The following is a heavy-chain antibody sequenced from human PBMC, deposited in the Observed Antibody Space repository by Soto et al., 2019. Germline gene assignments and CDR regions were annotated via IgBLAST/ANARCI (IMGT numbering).Heavy chain of an antibody. CDR1: GFSLSNARMG. D-gene: IGHD3-3*01. Sequence: SGPTLVNPTETLTLTCTVSGFSLSNARMGVSWIRQPPGKALEWLAHIFSNDEKSYSTSLKSRLTISKDTSKSQVVLTMTNMDPVDTATYYCARITIFGVGPLNYYYGMDVWGQGTTVTVSS. J-gene: IGHJ6*02. CDR2: IFSNDEK. V-gene: IGHV2-26*01. CDR3: ARITIFGVGPLNYYYGMDV.